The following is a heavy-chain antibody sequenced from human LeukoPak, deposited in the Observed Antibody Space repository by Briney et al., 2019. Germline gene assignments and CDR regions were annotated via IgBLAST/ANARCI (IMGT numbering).Heavy chain of an antibody. CDR1: GFSISRGHY. V-gene: IGHV4-38-2*02. Sequence: SETLSLTCTVSGFSISRGHYWGWIRQPPGKGLEWIGSIYHSGNTYYNPSLKSRVTISVDPSKNQFSLKLRSVTAADTAVYYCARVTEYYGSGRRHNYYYYYMDVWGKGTTVTISS. CDR3: ARVTEYYGSGRRHNYYYYYMDV. CDR2: IYHSGNT. D-gene: IGHD3-10*01. J-gene: IGHJ6*03.